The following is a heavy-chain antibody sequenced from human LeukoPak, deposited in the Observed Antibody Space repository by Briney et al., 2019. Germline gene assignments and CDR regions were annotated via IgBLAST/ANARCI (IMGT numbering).Heavy chain of an antibody. CDR1: GFMFRTYW. Sequence: PGGSLRLSCATSGFMFRTYWMHWVRQAPGKGLEWVSGINWNGGSTGYADSVKGRFTISRDNAKNSLYLQMNSLRAEDTALYYCARDEDSSGWSFDYWGQGTLVTVSS. D-gene: IGHD6-19*01. CDR2: INWNGGST. V-gene: IGHV3-20*04. J-gene: IGHJ4*02. CDR3: ARDEDSSGWSFDY.